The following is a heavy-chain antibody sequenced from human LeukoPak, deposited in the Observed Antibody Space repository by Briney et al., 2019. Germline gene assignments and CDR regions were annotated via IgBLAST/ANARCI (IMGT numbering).Heavy chain of an antibody. D-gene: IGHD3-3*02. CDR2: ISSSTTYI. J-gene: IGHJ6*02. Sequence: GGSLRLSCAASGFTFSDYYMSWIRQAPGKGLEWVSSISSSTTYIYYADSVKGRFTISRDNAKNSLYLQMNSLRAEDTAVYYCARDPPIYQGISSYYYGMDVWGQGTTVTVSS. V-gene: IGHV3-11*06. CDR1: GFTFSDYY. CDR3: ARDPPIYQGISSYYYGMDV.